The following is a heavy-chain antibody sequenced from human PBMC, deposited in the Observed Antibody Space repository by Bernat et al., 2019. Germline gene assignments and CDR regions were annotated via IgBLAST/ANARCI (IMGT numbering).Heavy chain of an antibody. CDR2: IFYSGTT. J-gene: IGHJ4*02. Sequence: QFQLQESGPGLVKPSETLSLTCSVSGGSISRSDYYWGLIRQPPGKGLEWIASIFYSGTTYYNPSLKSRVTMSVDTSNNQFSLKLTSVTAADTAVCYCASDTRNSFDYWGQGTLVTVSS. CDR1: GGSISRSDYY. V-gene: IGHV4-39*01. CDR3: ASDTRNSFDY.